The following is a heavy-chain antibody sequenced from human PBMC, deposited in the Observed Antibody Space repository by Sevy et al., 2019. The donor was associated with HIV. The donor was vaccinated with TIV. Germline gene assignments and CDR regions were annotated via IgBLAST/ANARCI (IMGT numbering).Heavy chain of an antibody. Sequence: GGSLRLSCAASGFTFSSYAMSWVRQAPGKGLEWVSAISGSGGSTYYADSVKGRFTISRDNSKNTLYLQMNSLTAEDTAVYYCAKKVYYDILTGYYFHYGMDVWGQGTTVTVSS. D-gene: IGHD3-9*01. CDR2: ISGSGGST. CDR3: AKKVYYDILTGYYFHYGMDV. J-gene: IGHJ6*02. V-gene: IGHV3-23*01. CDR1: GFTFSSYA.